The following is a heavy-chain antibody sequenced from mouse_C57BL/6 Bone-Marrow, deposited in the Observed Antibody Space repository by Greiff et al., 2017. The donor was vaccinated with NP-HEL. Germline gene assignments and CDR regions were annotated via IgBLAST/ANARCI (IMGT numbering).Heavy chain of an antibody. CDR1: GFTFSDFY. D-gene: IGHD1-1*01. J-gene: IGHJ1*03. CDR3: ARVNYYGSSWYFDV. CDR2: SRNKANDYTT. V-gene: IGHV7-1*01. Sequence: EVKLVESGGGLVQSGRSLRLSCATSGFTFSDFYMEWVRQAPGKGLEWIAASRNKANDYTTEYSASVKGRFIVSRDTSQSILYLQMNALRAEDTAIYYCARVNYYGSSWYFDVWGTGTTVTVSS.